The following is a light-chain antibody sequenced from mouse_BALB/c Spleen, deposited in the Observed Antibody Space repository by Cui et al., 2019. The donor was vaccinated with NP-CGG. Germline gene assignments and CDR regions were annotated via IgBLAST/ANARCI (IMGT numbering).Light chain of an antibody. V-gene: IGLV1*01. Sequence: AFLPQDSALTTSPGETVTLTCRSSTGAVITSNYANWVQEKPDHLFTGLIGGTNNRAPGVPARFSGSLIGDKAALTITGAQTEDEAIYFCALWYSNHWVFGGGTKLTVL. CDR1: TGAVITSNY. CDR2: GTN. CDR3: ALWYSNHWV. J-gene: IGLJ1*01.